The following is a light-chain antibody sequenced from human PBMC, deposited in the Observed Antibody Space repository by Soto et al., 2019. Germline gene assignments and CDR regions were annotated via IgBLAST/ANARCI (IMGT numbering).Light chain of an antibody. CDR2: GAS. J-gene: IGKJ4*01. V-gene: IGKV3D-15*01. Sequence: EIVMTQSPATLSVSPGERATLSCRASQSVDSNLAWYQQKPSQAPRLVIFGASTRATGIPVRFSGSGSGTDFTLTISSLQSEDFGIYFCQQYDNWPLTFGGGTKVDIK. CDR3: QQYDNWPLT. CDR1: QSVDSN.